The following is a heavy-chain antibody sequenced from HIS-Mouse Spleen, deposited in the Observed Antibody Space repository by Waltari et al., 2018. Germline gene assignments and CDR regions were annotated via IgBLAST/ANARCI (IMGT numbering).Heavy chain of an antibody. J-gene: IGHJ6*02. V-gene: IGHV1-2*02. CDR2: INPNRGGT. CDR3: AMGTGLDGMDV. CDR1: GYTFTGYY. Sequence: QVQLVQSGAEVKKPGASVKVSCKASGYTFTGYYMHWVRQAPGQGLEWMGWINPNRGGTNYAQKLQGRVTMTRDTSISTAYMELSRLRSDDTAVYYCAMGTGLDGMDVWGQGTTVTVSS. D-gene: IGHD2-21*02.